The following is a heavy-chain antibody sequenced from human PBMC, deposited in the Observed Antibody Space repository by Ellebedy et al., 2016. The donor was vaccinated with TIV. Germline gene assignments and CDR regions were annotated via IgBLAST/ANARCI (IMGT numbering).Heavy chain of an antibody. Sequence: GGSLRLSXGASGFTFGSYGMHWVRQAPGKGLEWVAYLWYDGGNKEYADSVKGRFIISRDNSKNTLYLEMNSLRPEDTATYYCAREFSEFYFDYWGLGTLVTVSS. D-gene: IGHD2/OR15-2a*01. CDR2: LWYDGGNK. V-gene: IGHV3-33*01. CDR1: GFTFGSYG. J-gene: IGHJ4*02. CDR3: AREFSEFYFDY.